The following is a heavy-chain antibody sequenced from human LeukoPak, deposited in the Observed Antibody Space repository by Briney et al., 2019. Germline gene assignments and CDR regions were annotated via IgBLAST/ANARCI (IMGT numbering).Heavy chain of an antibody. CDR3: ARDKAGYSGYDFVY. Sequence: ASVKVSCKASGYTLTSYGISWVRQAPGQGLEWLGWISGYNGNTNYAQKLQDRVTMTTDTSTSTAYLELRSLRSDDTAVYYCARDKAGYSGYDFVYWGQGTLVTVSS. CDR2: ISGYNGNT. J-gene: IGHJ4*02. D-gene: IGHD5-12*01. V-gene: IGHV1-18*01. CDR1: GYTLTSYG.